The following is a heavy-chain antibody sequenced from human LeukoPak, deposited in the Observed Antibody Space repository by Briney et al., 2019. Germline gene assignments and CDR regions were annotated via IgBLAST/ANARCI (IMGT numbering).Heavy chain of an antibody. V-gene: IGHV1-24*01. Sequence: ASVKVSCKVSGSTLTEISIDWVRQAPGKGLECMGTFGPQVGETVHAQKLQGRLKMTADTSTDTAYMEMSSLQSEDTAVYYCETGAMVYEYWGQGTLVTVSS. CDR2: FGPQVGET. J-gene: IGHJ4*02. D-gene: IGHD3-10*01. CDR3: ETGAMVYEY. CDR1: GSTLTEIS.